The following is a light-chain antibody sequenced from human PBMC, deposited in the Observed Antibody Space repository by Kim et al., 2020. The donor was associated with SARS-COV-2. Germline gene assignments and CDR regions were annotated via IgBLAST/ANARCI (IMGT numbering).Light chain of an antibody. J-gene: IGLJ3*02. CDR3: NCRDSSGNPWV. CDR1: SLRNYY. CDR2: GKN. V-gene: IGLV3-19*01. Sequence: SSELTQDPAVSVALGQTVNITCQGDSLRNYYASWYQQKPGQAPVLVIYGKNKRPSGIPDRVSGSRSGNTASLTITGAQAEDEADYYFNCRDSSGNPWVFGGGTKVTVL.